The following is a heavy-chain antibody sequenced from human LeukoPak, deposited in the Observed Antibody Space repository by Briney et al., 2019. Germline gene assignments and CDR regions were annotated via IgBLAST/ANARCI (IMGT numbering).Heavy chain of an antibody. CDR1: GDSINSNKW. V-gene: IGHV4-4*02. CDR3: AREIPVAGAATLDY. CDR2: IYHTGST. J-gene: IGHJ4*02. Sequence: HSETLSLTCAVSGDSINSNKWWHWVRQAPGRGPEWIGEIYHTGSTYYNTSLQSRVTISVDKSKNHFSLMLNSVTAADTAVYYCAREIPVAGAATLDYGSQGTLVTVSS. D-gene: IGHD6-19*01.